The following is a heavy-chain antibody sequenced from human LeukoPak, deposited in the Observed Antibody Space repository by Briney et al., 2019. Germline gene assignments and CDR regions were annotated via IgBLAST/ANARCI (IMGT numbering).Heavy chain of an antibody. CDR2: IHTSGDT. D-gene: IGHD4-17*01. CDR1: EFTFSSYA. J-gene: IGHJ5*02. Sequence: PGGSLRLSCAASEFTFSSYAMSWVRQAPGKGLEWVSAIHTSGDTCYADSVKGRFTISRDTSKNTLYLQINSLRVEDTAVYYCIVFGDSNHWGQGTLVTVSS. CDR3: IVFGDSNH. V-gene: IGHV3-23*05.